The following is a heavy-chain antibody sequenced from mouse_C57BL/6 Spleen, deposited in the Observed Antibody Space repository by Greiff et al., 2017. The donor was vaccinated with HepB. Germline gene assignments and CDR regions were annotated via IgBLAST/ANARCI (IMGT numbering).Heavy chain of an antibody. CDR1: GFNIKDYY. V-gene: IGHV14-2*01. J-gene: IGHJ4*01. CDR3: ARVYYGYDGLYAMDY. D-gene: IGHD2-2*01. Sequence: VHVKQSGAELVKPGASVKLSCTASGFNIKDYYMHWVKQRTEQGLEWIGRIDPEDGETKYAPKFQGKATITADTSSNTAYLQLSSLTSEDTAVYYCARVYYGYDGLYAMDYWGQGTSVTVSS. CDR2: IDPEDGET.